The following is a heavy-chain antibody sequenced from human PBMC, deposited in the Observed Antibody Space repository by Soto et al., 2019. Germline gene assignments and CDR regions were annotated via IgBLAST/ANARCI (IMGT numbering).Heavy chain of an antibody. D-gene: IGHD4-17*01. V-gene: IGHV1-69*01. CDR3: ASDYGEIDAFDI. Sequence: QVQLVQSGAEVKKPGSSVKVSCKTSGGPFNNHAINWVRQAPGQGLGWVGLVIPTLATADYAQKFQGRVTMTADEVTNTAYMELSSLRSDDTGVYYCASDYGEIDAFDIWGQGTLVTVSS. J-gene: IGHJ3*02. CDR2: VIPTLATA. CDR1: GGPFNNHA.